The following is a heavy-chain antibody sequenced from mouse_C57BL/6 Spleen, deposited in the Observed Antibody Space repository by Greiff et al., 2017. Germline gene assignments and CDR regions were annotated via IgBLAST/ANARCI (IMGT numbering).Heavy chain of an antibody. CDR2: IHPNSGST. V-gene: IGHV1-64*01. J-gene: IGHJ1*03. CDR3: ARKGHPGYFDV. D-gene: IGHD3-3*01. CDR1: GYTFTSYW. Sequence: VQLQQPGAELVKPGASVKLSCKASGYTFTSYWMHWVKQRPGQGLEWIGMIHPNSGSTNYNEKFKSKATLTVDKSSSTAYMRLSSLTSEDSAVYYCARKGHPGYFDVWGTGTTVTVSS.